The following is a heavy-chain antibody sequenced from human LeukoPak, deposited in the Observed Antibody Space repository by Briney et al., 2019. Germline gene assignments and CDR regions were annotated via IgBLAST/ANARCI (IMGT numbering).Heavy chain of an antibody. J-gene: IGHJ4*02. Sequence: ASVKVSCKASGYTFTGYYMHWVRQAPGQGLEWMGWINPNSGGTNYAQKFQGRVTMTRNTSISTAYMELSSLRSEDTAVYYCARTAVRSGSKGYWGQGTLVTVSS. CDR1: GYTFTGYY. D-gene: IGHD1-26*01. V-gene: IGHV1-2*02. CDR3: ARTAVRSGSKGY. CDR2: INPNSGGT.